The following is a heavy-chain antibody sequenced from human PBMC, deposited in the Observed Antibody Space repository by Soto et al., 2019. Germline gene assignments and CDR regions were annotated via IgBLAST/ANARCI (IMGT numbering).Heavy chain of an antibody. CDR3: ARAVAGGFLKSNYSVMDV. D-gene: IGHD3-3*01. CDR1: GGSISSYY. J-gene: IGHJ6*02. V-gene: IGHV4-59*01. Sequence: SETLSLTCTVSGGSISSYYWSWIRQPPGKGLEWIGYIYYSGSTNYNPSLKSRVTISVDTSKNQFSLKLSSVTAADTAVYYCARAVAGGFLKSNYSVMDVGAQGPTVTV. CDR2: IYYSGST.